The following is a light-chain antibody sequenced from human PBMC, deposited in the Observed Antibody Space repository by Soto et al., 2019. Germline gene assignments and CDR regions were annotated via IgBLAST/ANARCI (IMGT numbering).Light chain of an antibody. CDR2: DAS. CDR1: QSVSNNY. V-gene: IGKV3-11*01. Sequence: EIVLTQSPGTLSLSPGARATLSCRASQSVSNNYLAWYQHKPGQAPRLLIYDASNRATGIPARFSGSGSGTDFTLTISSLEPEDFAVYYCQQRSNWPITFGQGTRLEI. CDR3: QQRSNWPIT. J-gene: IGKJ5*01.